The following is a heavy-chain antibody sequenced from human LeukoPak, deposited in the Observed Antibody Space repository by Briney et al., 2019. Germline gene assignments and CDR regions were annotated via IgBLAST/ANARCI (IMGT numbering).Heavy chain of an antibody. CDR1: GFTFSSYG. Sequence: GGSLRLSCAASGFTFSSYGMHWVRQAPGKGLEWVSSISSSSSYIYCADSVKGRFTISRDNAKNSLYLQMNSLRAEDTAVYYCARGCSSTSCYFGRYYGMDVWGQGTTVTVSS. V-gene: IGHV3-21*01. J-gene: IGHJ6*02. D-gene: IGHD2-2*01. CDR3: ARGCSSTSCYFGRYYGMDV. CDR2: ISSSSSYI.